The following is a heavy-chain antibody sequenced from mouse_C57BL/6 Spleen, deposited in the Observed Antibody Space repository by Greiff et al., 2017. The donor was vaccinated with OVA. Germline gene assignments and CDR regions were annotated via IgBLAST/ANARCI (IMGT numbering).Heavy chain of an antibody. J-gene: IGHJ1*03. Sequence: VQLKQSGPELVKPGASVKIPCKASGYTFTDYNMDWVKQSHGKSLEWIGDINPNNGGTIYNQKFKGKATLTVDKSSSTAYMELRSLTSEDTAVYYCRRIYYGSRKGYFDVWGTGTTVTVSS. V-gene: IGHV1-18*01. D-gene: IGHD1-1*01. CDR3: RRIYYGSRKGYFDV. CDR2: INPNNGGT. CDR1: GYTFTDYN.